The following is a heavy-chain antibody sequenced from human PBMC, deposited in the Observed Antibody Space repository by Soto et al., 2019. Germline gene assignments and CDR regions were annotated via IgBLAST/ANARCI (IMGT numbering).Heavy chain of an antibody. D-gene: IGHD3-3*01. CDR3: ARDRWYYDFWSGYYTPLNY. CDR1: GFTFSSYA. V-gene: IGHV3-30-3*01. J-gene: IGHJ4*02. CDR2: ISYDGSNK. Sequence: QVQLVESGGGVVQPGRSLRLSCAASGFTFSSYAMHWVRQAPGKGLEWVAVISYDGSNKYYADSVKGRFTISRDNSKNTLYLQMNSLRAEDTAVYYCARDRWYYDFWSGYYTPLNYWGQGTLVTVSS.